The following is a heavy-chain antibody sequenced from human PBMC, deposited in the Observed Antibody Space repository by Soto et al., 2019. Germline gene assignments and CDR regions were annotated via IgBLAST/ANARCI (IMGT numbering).Heavy chain of an antibody. CDR2: IYYSGST. J-gene: IGHJ4*02. CDR1: GGSISSGGYY. D-gene: IGHD2-21*01. V-gene: IGHV4-61*08. CDR3: ARHVIGDYYDY. Sequence: SETLSLTCTVSGGSISSGGYYWSWIRQHPGKGLEWIGYIYYSGSTNYNPSLKSRVTISVDTSKNQFSLKLSSVTAADTAVYYCARHVIGDYYDYWGQGTLVTVSS.